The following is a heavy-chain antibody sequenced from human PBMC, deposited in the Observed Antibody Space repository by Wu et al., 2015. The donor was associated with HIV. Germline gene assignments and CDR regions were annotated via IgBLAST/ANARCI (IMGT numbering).Heavy chain of an antibody. CDR2: INPNSGGT. V-gene: IGHV1-2*02. J-gene: IGHJ4*02. CDR1: GYTFTGYY. D-gene: IGHD6-6*01. Sequence: QVQLVQSGAEVKKPGASVKVSCKASGYTFTGYYMHWVRQAPGQGLEWMGWINPNSGGTNYAQKFQGRVTMTRDTSISTAYMELSRLRSDDTAVYYCARAGEAYSSSSGLAWGYYFDYWGQGTLVTVSS. CDR3: ARAGEAYSSSSGLAWGYYFDY.